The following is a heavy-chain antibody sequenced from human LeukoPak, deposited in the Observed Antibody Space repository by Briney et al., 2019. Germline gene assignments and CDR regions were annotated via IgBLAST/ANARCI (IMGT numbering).Heavy chain of an antibody. CDR1: GCSISSSSYY. D-gene: IGHD6-6*01. V-gene: IGHV4-39*01. CDR3: PRQVSEKLGGVGYYMDV. J-gene: IGHJ6*03. Sequence: KSSETLSLTCTVSGCSISSSSYYWRCIRQPPGKVREWIGSICYTGSTYYNPSLKSRVTISVYTSTYLFPMKLSSVTAADTAVYYCPRQVSEKLGGVGYYMDVWGKGTTVTVSS. CDR2: ICYTGST.